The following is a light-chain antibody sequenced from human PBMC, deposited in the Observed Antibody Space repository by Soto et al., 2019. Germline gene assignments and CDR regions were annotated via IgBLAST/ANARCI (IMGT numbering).Light chain of an antibody. CDR3: SSYAGSNNLGV. CDR1: SSDVGGYNY. V-gene: IGLV2-8*01. J-gene: IGLJ1*01. CDR2: EVS. Sequence: QSALTQPPSASGSPGQSVTFSCTGTSSDVGGYNYVSWYQQHPGKVPKLMIYEVSKRPSGVPDRFSGSKSGNTASLTVSGLQAEDEADYYCSSYAGSNNLGVFGTGTKLTVL.